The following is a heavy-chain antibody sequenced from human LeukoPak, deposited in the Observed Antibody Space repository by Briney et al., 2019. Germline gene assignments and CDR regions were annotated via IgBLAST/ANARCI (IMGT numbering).Heavy chain of an antibody. D-gene: IGHD1-26*01. CDR2: IYYSGRT. V-gene: IGHV4-59*08. Sequence: SETLSLTCTVSGGSISTYYWSWIRQPPGKGLEWIGYIYYSGRTNYNPSLKSRVTISVDTSKNQFSLKLSSVTAADTAVYYCARGSIVGATHWFDPWGQGTLVTVSS. CDR1: GGSISTYY. CDR3: ARGSIVGATHWFDP. J-gene: IGHJ5*02.